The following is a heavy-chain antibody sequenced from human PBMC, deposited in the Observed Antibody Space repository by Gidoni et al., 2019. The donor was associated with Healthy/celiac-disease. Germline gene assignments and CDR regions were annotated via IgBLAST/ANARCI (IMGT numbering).Heavy chain of an antibody. CDR1: GGTFSSYA. CDR3: ARGENYYGSGSYTPFDY. Sequence: QVQLVQSGAEVKKPGSSVKVSCKASGGTFSSYAISWVRQAPGQGLEWMGGIIPIFGTANYAQKCQGRVTITADESTSTAYMELSSLRSEDTAVYYCARGENYYGSGSYTPFDYWGQGTLVTVSS. D-gene: IGHD3-10*01. CDR2: IIPIFGTA. V-gene: IGHV1-69*01. J-gene: IGHJ4*02.